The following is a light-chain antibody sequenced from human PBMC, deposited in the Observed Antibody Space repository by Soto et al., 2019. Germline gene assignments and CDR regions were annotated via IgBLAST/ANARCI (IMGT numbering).Light chain of an antibody. CDR3: SSHSATSPYV. J-gene: IGLJ1*01. CDR2: EVS. Sequence: QSALTQPASVSGSPGQSITISCTGTSNDFGGYNYVSWYQQQPGKAPILIIYEVSHRPSGISNRFSGSKSGNTASLTISGLHVEDEADYYCSSHSATSPYVFATGTKLTVL. V-gene: IGLV2-14*01. CDR1: SNDFGGYNY.